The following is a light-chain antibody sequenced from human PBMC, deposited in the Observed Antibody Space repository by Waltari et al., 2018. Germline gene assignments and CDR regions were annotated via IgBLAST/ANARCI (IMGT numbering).Light chain of an antibody. V-gene: IGLV3-27*01. J-gene: IGLJ3*02. CDR2: KDS. Sequence: SYELTQPSSVSVSPGQTARITCSGDLLSTTYAWWFQQRPGQAPVLVIYKDSERPSGIPERFSGSSSGTTVILTISGARVEDEADYYCYSATDNNLRVFGGGTKLTVL. CDR3: YSATDNNLRV. CDR1: LLSTTY.